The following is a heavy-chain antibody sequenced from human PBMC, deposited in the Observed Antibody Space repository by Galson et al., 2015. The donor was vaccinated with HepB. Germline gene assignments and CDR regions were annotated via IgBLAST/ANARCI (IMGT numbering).Heavy chain of an antibody. Sequence: SLRLSCAASGFTFSSYWMHWARQTPGKGLVWVSRINSDGSSINYADSVKGRFTISRDNAKNTLYLQMNSLRAEDTAVYYCARASKEYSESSGYTTIDYWGQGTLVTVSS. V-gene: IGHV3-74*01. CDR2: INSDGSSI. D-gene: IGHD3-22*01. CDR3: ARASKEYSESSGYTTIDY. CDR1: GFTFSSYW. J-gene: IGHJ4*02.